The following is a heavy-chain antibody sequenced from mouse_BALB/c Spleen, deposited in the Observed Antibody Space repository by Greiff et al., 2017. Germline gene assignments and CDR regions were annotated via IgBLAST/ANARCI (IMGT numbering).Heavy chain of an antibody. Sequence: VQLQQSGAELVRPGALVKLSCQASGFNINDYYMPWVKQRPEQGLEWIGWIDPENGNTIYDPKFQGKASITADTASNTAYLQLSSLTSEDTAVYYCARYSGSRGLDYWGQGTARTVSS. V-gene: IGHV14-1*02. D-gene: IGHD1-1*01. CDR2: IDPENGNT. CDR1: GFNINDYY. J-gene: IGHJ2*01. CDR3: ARYSGSRGLDY.